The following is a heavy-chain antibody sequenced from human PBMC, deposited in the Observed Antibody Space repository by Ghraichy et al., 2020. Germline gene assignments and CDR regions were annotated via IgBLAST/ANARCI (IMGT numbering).Heavy chain of an antibody. J-gene: IGHJ4*02. CDR2: ISNGDGTI. D-gene: IGHD2-15*01. CDR1: GLTFSDYT. CDR3: VTGGGTF. V-gene: IGHV3-48*02. Sequence: GGSLRLSCAVSGLTFSDYTMKWVRQAPGKGLEWISFISNGDGTIYYADSVKGRFTISRDNAKNSLYLQMNSLRDEDTAVYYCVTGGGTFWGQGTLVTVSS.